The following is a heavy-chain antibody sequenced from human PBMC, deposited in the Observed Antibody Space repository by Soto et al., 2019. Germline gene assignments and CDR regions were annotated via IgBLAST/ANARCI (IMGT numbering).Heavy chain of an antibody. Sequence: SLRLSCAASGFTFSTYTMNWVRQAPGKGLEWVSSISDSSTYIYYADSLKGRFTISRDNAKNSLYLQMNSLRAEDTAVYYCARMGAGYCVSISCYPSPTMGYGMDVWGQGTTVTVSS. V-gene: IGHV3-21*01. D-gene: IGHD2-2*01. J-gene: IGHJ6*02. CDR3: ARMGAGYCVSISCYPSPTMGYGMDV. CDR1: GFTFSTYT. CDR2: ISDSSTYI.